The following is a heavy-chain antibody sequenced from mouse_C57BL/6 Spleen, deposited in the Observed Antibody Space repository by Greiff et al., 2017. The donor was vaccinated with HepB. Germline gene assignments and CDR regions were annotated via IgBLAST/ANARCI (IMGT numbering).Heavy chain of an antibody. CDR3: ARIPYYYGSQRSFAY. CDR2: IDPEDGDT. J-gene: IGHJ3*01. V-gene: IGHV14-2*01. Sequence: EVQLQQSGAELVKPGASVKLSCTASGFNIKDYYMHWVKQRTEQGLEWIGRIDPEDGDTKYAPKFQGKATITADTSSNKAYLQLSSLTSADTAVYYCARIPYYYGSQRSFAYWGQGTLVTVSA. CDR1: GFNIKDYY. D-gene: IGHD1-1*01.